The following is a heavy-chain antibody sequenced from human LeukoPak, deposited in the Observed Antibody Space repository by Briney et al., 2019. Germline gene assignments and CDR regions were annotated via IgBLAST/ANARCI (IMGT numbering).Heavy chain of an antibody. J-gene: IGHJ3*01. V-gene: IGHV5-51*01. D-gene: IGHD2-21*02. CDR2: IYPGDSDS. Sequence: PGESLKISCNGSGYNFTSYWIGWVRQMPGKGLEWMGIIYPGDSDSRLSPSLQGQVTISADKSISTAYLQWNSLKASDTAMYYCARGHHVVVATATWASDAFDLWGQGTMVTVSS. CDR3: ARGHHVVVATATWASDAFDL. CDR1: GYNFTSYW.